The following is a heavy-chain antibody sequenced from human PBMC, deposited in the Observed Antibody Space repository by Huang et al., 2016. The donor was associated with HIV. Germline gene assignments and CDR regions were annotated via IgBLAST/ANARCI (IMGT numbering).Heavy chain of an antibody. J-gene: IGHJ6*03. CDR2: ISVYNGNK. D-gene: IGHD5-18*01. Sequence: QVQLVQSGAEVKKPGASVKVSCKASGYTFSSFGISWVRQAPGQGLEWVGWISVYNGNKKFAQKFQGRLTMTTGTATSTAYMELRSLRSDDTAMYYCARGGGIQLWLLGYYYMDVWGNGTTVTVSS. CDR3: ARGGGIQLWLLGYYYMDV. V-gene: IGHV1-18*01. CDR1: GYTFSSFG.